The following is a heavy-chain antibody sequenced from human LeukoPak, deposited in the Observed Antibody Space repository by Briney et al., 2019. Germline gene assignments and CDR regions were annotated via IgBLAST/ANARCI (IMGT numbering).Heavy chain of an antibody. V-gene: IGHV1-2*02. Sequence: GASVKVSCKASGTSFKSYGSHWVRQAPGQGLEWMGWINPNSGGTNYAQKFQGRVTMTRDTSISTAYMELSRLRSDDTAVYYCTISSGDYWGQGTLVTVSS. D-gene: IGHD2-21*01. CDR1: GTSFKSYG. J-gene: IGHJ4*02. CDR3: TISSGDY. CDR2: INPNSGGT.